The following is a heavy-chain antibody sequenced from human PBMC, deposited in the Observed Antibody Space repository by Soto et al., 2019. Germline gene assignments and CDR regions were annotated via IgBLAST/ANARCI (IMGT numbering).Heavy chain of an antibody. CDR2: IIPIFGTA. Sequence: ASVKVSCKASGGTFSSYAISWVRQAPGQGLEWMGGIIPIFGTANYAQKFQGRVTITADESTSTAYMELSSLRSEDTAVYYCARGGGHYIAARPTGGDDAFDIWGQGTMVTVSS. CDR1: GGTFSSYA. CDR3: ARGGGHYIAARPTGGDDAFDI. J-gene: IGHJ3*02. D-gene: IGHD6-6*01. V-gene: IGHV1-69*01.